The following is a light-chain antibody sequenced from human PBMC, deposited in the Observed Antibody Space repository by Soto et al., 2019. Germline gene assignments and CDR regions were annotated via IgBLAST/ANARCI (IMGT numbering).Light chain of an antibody. V-gene: IGKV2-28*01. Sequence: DIVMTQSPLSLPVTPGEPASISCRSSQSLLYSNGYNYLDWYLQKPGQSPQLLIYLGSNRASGVPDRFSGSGSGTDFTLKISRVEAEDVGVYYCIQALQTPLTFGGGTKVEIK. CDR1: QSLLYSNGYNY. CDR2: LGS. J-gene: IGKJ4*01. CDR3: IQALQTPLT.